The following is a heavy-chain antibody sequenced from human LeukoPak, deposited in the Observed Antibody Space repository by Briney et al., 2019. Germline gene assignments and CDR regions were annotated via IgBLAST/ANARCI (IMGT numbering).Heavy chain of an antibody. CDR1: GGSISSYY. CDR2: IYTSGST. D-gene: IGHD3-3*01. J-gene: IGHJ4*02. CDR3: ARGGVPGGFYGSFDY. Sequence: KSSETLSLTCTVSGGSISSYYWSWIRQPAGKGLEWIGRIYTSGSTNHNPSLQSRVTISVDTSKNQFSLKLNSVTAADTAVYYCARGGVPGGFYGSFDYWGQGTLVSVSS. V-gene: IGHV4-4*07.